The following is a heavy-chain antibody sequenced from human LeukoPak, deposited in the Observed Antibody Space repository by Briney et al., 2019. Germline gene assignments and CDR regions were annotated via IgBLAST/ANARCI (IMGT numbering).Heavy chain of an antibody. CDR1: GFTFSSYG. CDR2: ISGSGGST. J-gene: IGHJ4*02. Sequence: PGGSLRLSCAASGFTFSSYGMSWVRQAPGKGLEWVSAISGSGGSTYNADSVKGRFTISRDNSKNTLYLQMNSLRAEDTAVYYCARAPGYGAAYYFDYWGQGTLVTVSS. D-gene: IGHD1-1*01. CDR3: ARAPGYGAAYYFDY. V-gene: IGHV3-23*01.